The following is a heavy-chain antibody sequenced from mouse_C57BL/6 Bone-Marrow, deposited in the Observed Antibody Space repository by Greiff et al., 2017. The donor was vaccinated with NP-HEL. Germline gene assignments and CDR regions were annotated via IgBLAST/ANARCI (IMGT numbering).Heavy chain of an antibody. CDR2: IDPENGDT. CDR3: TTWGNYYGSSSWFAY. Sequence: VQLQQSGAELVRPGASVKLSCTASGFNIKDDYMHWVKQRPEQGLEWIGWIDPENGDTEYASKFQGKATITADTSSNTAYLQLSSLTSEDTAVYYCTTWGNYYGSSSWFAYWGQGTLVTVSA. D-gene: IGHD1-1*01. J-gene: IGHJ3*01. CDR1: GFNIKDDY. V-gene: IGHV14-4*01.